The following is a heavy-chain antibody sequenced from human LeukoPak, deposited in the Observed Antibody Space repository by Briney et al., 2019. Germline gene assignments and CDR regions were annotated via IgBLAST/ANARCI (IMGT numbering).Heavy chain of an antibody. CDR1: GYSFSSYW. CDR2: IYPGDSDT. D-gene: IGHD1-26*01. Sequence: GESLKISCKASGYSFSSYWIAWVRQMPGKGLEWMGIIYPGDSDTRYSPSFQGQVTISADKSISTAYLQWSSLKASDTAMYYCALRWELPTDAFDIWGQGTMVTVSS. CDR3: ALRWELPTDAFDI. J-gene: IGHJ3*02. V-gene: IGHV5-51*01.